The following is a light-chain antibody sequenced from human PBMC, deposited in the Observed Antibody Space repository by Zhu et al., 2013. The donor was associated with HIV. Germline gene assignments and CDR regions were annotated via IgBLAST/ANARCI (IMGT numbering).Light chain of an antibody. CDR2: TTS. CDR3: QQYDNLFT. Sequence: DIQMTQSPSSVSASVGDRVTITCRASQDIRSALGWYQQKPGRAPNLLIYTTSSLFPGVPSRFSASGSGTDFTFTISSLQPEDIATYYCQQYDNLFTFGPGTKVDIK. J-gene: IGKJ3*01. V-gene: IGKV1-12*01. CDR1: QDIRSA.